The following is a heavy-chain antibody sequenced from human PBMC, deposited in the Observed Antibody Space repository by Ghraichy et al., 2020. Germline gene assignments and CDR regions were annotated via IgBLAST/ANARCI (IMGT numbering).Heavy chain of an antibody. CDR3: ARNTITEYYYDSSGLGYAFDI. CDR2: ISAYNGKT. V-gene: IGHV1-18*01. CDR1: GYTFTSYG. D-gene: IGHD3-22*01. Sequence: ASVNVSCKASGYTFTSYGISWVRQAPGQGLEWMGWISAYNGKTNYAQKLQGRVTMTTDTSTSTAYMELRSLRSDDTAVYYCARNTITEYYYDSSGLGYAFDIWGQGTMVTVSS. J-gene: IGHJ3*02.